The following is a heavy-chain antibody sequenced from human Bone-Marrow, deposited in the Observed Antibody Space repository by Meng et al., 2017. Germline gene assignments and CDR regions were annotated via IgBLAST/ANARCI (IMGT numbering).Heavy chain of an antibody. CDR3: ARYAIVSGVFDL. CDR2: SYSSGNT. V-gene: IGHV4-31*03. J-gene: IGHJ2*01. Sequence: SETLSLTCTVSGDSFTTGGYYWSWIRQHPGKGLEWIGYSYSSGNTNYNPSLKSRVSISVEKSKSQFSLRVTSVNGADTTVYYCARYAIVSGVFDLWGRGTLVTVSS. CDR1: GDSFTTGGYY. D-gene: IGHD5/OR15-5a*01.